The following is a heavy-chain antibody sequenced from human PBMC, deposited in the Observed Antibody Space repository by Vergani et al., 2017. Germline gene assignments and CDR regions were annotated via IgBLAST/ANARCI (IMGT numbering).Heavy chain of an antibody. D-gene: IGHD3-10*02. CDR2: IHHSGDT. J-gene: IGHJ6*02. CDR1: DSSIMTNPY. Sequence: QVQLQESGPGLVKPSETLTLTCDVSDSSIMTNPYWGWFRQSPGKGLEWIGCIHHSGDTHYNSSLLSRVSISYMSSSKFSLSLTSVTAADTAIYYCARHRCSGGFFPSSYFYGMYVWGHGTTVTVSS. V-gene: IGHV4-38-2*01. CDR3: ARHRCSGGFFPSSYFYGMYV.